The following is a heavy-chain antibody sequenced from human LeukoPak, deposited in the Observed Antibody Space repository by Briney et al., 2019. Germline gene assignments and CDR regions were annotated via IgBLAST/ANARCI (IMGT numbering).Heavy chain of an antibody. CDR3: ARGEIAVAGTRRLDY. V-gene: IGHV3-30*03. J-gene: IGHJ4*02. Sequence: GRSLRLSCAASGFTFSSYGMHWVRQAPGKGLEWVAVISYDGSNKYYADSVKGRFTISRDNSKNTLYLQMNSLRAEDTAVYYCARGEIAVAGTRRLDYWGQGTLVTVSS. CDR1: GFTFSSYG. D-gene: IGHD6-19*01. CDR2: ISYDGSNK.